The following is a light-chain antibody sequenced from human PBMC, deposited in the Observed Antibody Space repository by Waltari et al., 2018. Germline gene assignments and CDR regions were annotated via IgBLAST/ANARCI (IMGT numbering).Light chain of an antibody. CDR3: QQYTSSSRT. J-gene: IGKJ1*01. V-gene: IGKV1-5*03. Sequence: DIQMTQSPSTLSASVGDRVTITCRASQSISSWLAWYQQKPGKAPKLLIYKGASLESGVPLRFSGSGSGTEFTLTISSLQPDDFATYYCQQYTSSSRTFGQGTKVEIK. CDR2: KGA. CDR1: QSISSW.